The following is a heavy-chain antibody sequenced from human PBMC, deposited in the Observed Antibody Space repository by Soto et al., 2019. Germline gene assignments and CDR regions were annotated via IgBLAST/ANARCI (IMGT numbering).Heavy chain of an antibody. D-gene: IGHD1-26*01. Sequence: AGGSLRLSCAASGFTFSAYGMHWVRQAPGKGLEWLAVLSYHLSSEFYADAVKGRFTISRDNSKNTLYLQMNSLRPEDTAVYYCAKELDRYSAAWFDIDDWGQGTLVTVSS. V-gene: IGHV3-30*18. CDR2: LSYHLSSE. CDR1: GFTFSAYG. J-gene: IGHJ4*02. CDR3: AKELDRYSAAWFDIDD.